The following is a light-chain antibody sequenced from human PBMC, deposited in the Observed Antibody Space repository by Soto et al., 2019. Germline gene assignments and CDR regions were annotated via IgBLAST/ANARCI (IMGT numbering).Light chain of an antibody. CDR1: QSVLYSSNNKNY. V-gene: IGKV4-1*01. Sequence: IVMTQSPDSLAVSLGERATINYKSSQSVLYSSNNKNYLAWYQQKPGQSPKLLIYWASTRESGVPDRFSGSGSRTDFTLTISSLQAEDVAVYYCQQYYSTPPYTFGQGTKLEIK. CDR2: WAS. CDR3: QQYYSTPPYT. J-gene: IGKJ2*01.